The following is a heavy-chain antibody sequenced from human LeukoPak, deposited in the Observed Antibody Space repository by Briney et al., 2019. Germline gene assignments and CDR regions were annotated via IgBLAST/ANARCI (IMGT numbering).Heavy chain of an antibody. CDR2: INHSGST. CDR3: ASTVVPAAIYSYYYYYMDV. J-gene: IGHJ6*03. CDR1: GGSFSVYY. V-gene: IGHV4-34*01. D-gene: IGHD2-2*01. Sequence: SETLSLTCAVYGGSFSVYYWSWIRQPPGKGLEWIGEINHSGSTNYNPSLKSRVTISVDTSNNHFSLKLSSVTAADTAVYYCASTVVPAAIYSYYYYYMDVWGKGTTVTVSS.